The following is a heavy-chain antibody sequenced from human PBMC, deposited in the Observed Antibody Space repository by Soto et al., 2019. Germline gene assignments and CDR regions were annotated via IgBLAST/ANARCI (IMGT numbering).Heavy chain of an antibody. CDR1: GFTFTTYY. Sequence: QVQLVQSGAELKKPGASVSLSCKASGFTFTTYYIHWVRQSPGEGLQWLGVINPSNGFTRYAQKFQGRVTMTADTSTTTVYLELSGLRSEDTAVYFCARDWPDTYCGGDCPLGYFYHGMDVWGQGTAVTVSS. J-gene: IGHJ6*02. CDR2: INPSNGFT. CDR3: ARDWPDTYCGGDCPLGYFYHGMDV. V-gene: IGHV1-46*01. D-gene: IGHD2-21*02.